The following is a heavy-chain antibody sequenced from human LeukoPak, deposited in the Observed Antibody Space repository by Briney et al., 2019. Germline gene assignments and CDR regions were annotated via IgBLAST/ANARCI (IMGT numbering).Heavy chain of an antibody. CDR3: ARVSSGYYYSYYYYYYMDV. CDR1: GYTFTSYD. Sequence: ASVKVSCKASGYTFTSYDINWVRQATGQGLEWMGWMNPNSGNTGYAQKFQGRVTMTRNTSISTAYMELSSLRSEDTAVYYCARVSSGYYYSYYYYYYMDVWGKGTTVTISS. CDR2: MNPNSGNT. V-gene: IGHV1-8*01. J-gene: IGHJ6*03. D-gene: IGHD3-22*01.